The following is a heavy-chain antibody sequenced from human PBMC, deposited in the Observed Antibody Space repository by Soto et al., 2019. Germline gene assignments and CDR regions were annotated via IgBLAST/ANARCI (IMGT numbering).Heavy chain of an antibody. CDR3: ARKGGDYSSSNRWFDP. V-gene: IGHV3-23*01. CDR1: GFTFSSYG. J-gene: IGHJ5*02. CDR2: ISYSADRT. D-gene: IGHD6-6*01. Sequence: GGSLRLSCAASGFTFSSYGMNWVRQAPGKGLEWVSIISYSADRTYYADSVKGRFTISRDNSKNTLYLQMNSLRVEDTAVYYCARKGGDYSSSNRWFDPWGQGTLVTVSS.